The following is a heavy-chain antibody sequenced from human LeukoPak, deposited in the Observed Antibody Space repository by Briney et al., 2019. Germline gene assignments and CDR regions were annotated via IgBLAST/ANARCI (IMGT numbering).Heavy chain of an antibody. Sequence: GASVKVSCKASGGTFSSYAISWVRQAPGQGLEWMGGIIPIFGTANYAQKFQGRVTITADESTSTAYMELSSLRSEDTAVYYCARSGPHYDSSGYYLNDAFDIWGQGTMVTVSS. CDR1: GGTFSSYA. D-gene: IGHD3-22*01. V-gene: IGHV1-69*13. CDR2: IIPIFGTA. CDR3: ARSGPHYDSSGYYLNDAFDI. J-gene: IGHJ3*02.